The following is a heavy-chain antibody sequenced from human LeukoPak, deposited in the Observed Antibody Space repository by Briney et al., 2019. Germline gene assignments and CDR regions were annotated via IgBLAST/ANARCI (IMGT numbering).Heavy chain of an antibody. D-gene: IGHD2-15*01. CDR2: IYYSGST. Sequence: KTSETLSLTCTVSGSSISSYYWSWIRQPPGKGLEWIGYIYYSGSTNYNPSLKSRVTISVDTSKNQFSLKLSSVTAADTAVYYCATSSWGIARYCSGGSCPLDVAFDIWGQGTMVTVSS. J-gene: IGHJ3*02. V-gene: IGHV4-59*08. CDR3: ATSSWGIARYCSGGSCPLDVAFDI. CDR1: GSSISSYY.